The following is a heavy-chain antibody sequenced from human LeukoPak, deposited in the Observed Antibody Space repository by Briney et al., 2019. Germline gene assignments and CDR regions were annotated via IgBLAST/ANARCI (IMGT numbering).Heavy chain of an antibody. CDR1: GGTFSSYA. CDR3: ARVVYSGSYYYYYGMDV. D-gene: IGHD1-26*01. CDR2: FIPIFGTA. J-gene: IGHJ6*02. Sequence: SVKVSCKASGGTFSSYAISWVRQAPGQGFEWMGGFIPIFGTANYAQKFQGRVTITADESTSTAYMELSSLRSEDTAVYYCARVVYSGSYYYYYGMDVWGQGTTATVSS. V-gene: IGHV1-69*13.